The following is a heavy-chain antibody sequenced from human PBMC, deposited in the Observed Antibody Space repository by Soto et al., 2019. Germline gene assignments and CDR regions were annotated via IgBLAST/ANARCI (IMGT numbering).Heavy chain of an antibody. D-gene: IGHD5-12*01. CDR3: ARLPPQGWLHPYFDY. CDR2: IYYSGST. V-gene: IGHV4-31*03. Sequence: QVQLQESGPGLVKPSQTLSLTCTVSGGSISSGGYYWSWIRQHPGKGLEWIGYIYYSGSTYYNPSLKSRVTISVDTSKNQFSLKLSSVTAADTAVYYCARLPPQGWLHPYFDYWGQGTLVTVSS. CDR1: GGSISSGGYY. J-gene: IGHJ4*02.